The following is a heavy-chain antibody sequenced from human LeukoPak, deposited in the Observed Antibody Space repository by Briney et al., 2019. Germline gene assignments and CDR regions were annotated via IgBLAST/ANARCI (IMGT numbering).Heavy chain of an antibody. J-gene: IGHJ4*02. CDR3: ARGSSYYND. V-gene: IGHV4-61*02. Sequence: SETLSLTCTVSGNSISSGDNYWSWIRQPAGKGLEWIGRIYTSGSTNYNPSLKSRVTISGDTSKNQFSLRLSSVTAADTAVYYCARGSSYYNDWGQGTLVTVSS. D-gene: IGHD3-10*01. CDR2: IYTSGST. CDR1: GNSISSGDNY.